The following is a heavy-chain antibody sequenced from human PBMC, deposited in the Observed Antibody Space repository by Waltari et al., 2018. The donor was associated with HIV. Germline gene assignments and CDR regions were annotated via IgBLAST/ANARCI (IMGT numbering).Heavy chain of an antibody. CDR2: HATLRANLAP. Sequence: VQLLESGVGLIPPGGSAAICCTVSGLSFSDTGLHWVRQAPGKGPEWLRRHATLRANLAPNSTRSRERRSNVSWHSSEDTTDLHFPNLNVEQTAIYYFSLASPDYWYFTTWGRGTLVTVSS. J-gene: IGHJ2*01. CDR1: GLSFSDTG. D-gene: IGHD2-2*01. V-gene: IGHV3-73*01. CDR3: SLASPDYWYFTT.